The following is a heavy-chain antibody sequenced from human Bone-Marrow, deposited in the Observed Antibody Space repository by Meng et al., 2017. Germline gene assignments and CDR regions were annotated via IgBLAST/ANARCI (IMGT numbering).Heavy chain of an antibody. D-gene: IGHD6-19*01. CDR3: ARKIAVAGTSGYYGMDV. V-gene: IGHV3-66*02. Sequence: GGSLRLSCAASGFTVSSNYMSWVRQAPGKGLEWVSVIYSGGSTYYADSVKGRFTISRDNSKNTLYLQMNSLRAEDTAVYYCARKIAVAGTSGYYGMDVWGQGTTVTVSS. CDR2: IYSGGST. J-gene: IGHJ6*02. CDR1: GFTVSSNY.